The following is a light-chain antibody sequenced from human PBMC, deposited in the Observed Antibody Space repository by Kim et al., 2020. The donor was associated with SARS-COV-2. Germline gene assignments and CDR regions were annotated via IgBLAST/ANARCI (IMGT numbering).Light chain of an antibody. CDR3: CSFTSAVNWM. J-gene: IGLJ3*02. CDR1: ISDIGTYSL. Sequence: QSALTQPASLSASPGQSITISCSGTISDIGTYSLISWYQQHPGKAPRLIIFVISKRPSGVSGRFSGSKSGNTASLTISGLQPDDEADYFCCSFTSAVNWMFGGGTQLTVL. V-gene: IGLV2-23*02. CDR2: VIS.